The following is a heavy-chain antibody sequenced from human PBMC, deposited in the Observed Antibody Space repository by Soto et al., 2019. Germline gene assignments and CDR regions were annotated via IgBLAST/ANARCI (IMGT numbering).Heavy chain of an antibody. CDR3: TTGLSYDFWSGYSMYYFDY. D-gene: IGHD3-3*01. V-gene: IGHV3-15*01. CDR2: IKSKTDGGTT. CDR1: GFTFSNAW. J-gene: IGHJ4*02. Sequence: GGSLRLSCAASGFTFSNAWMSWVRQAPGKGLEWVGRIKSKTDGGTTDYAAPVKGRFTISSDDSNNTLYLQMNSLKTEDTAVYYCTTGLSYDFWSGYSMYYFDYWGQGTLVTVSS.